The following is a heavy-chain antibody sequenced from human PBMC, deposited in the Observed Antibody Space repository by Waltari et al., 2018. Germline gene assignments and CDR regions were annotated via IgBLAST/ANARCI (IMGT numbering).Heavy chain of an antibody. J-gene: IGHJ5*02. CDR2: VYYRGNT. CDR1: GGSISSSY. D-gene: IGHD3-10*01. CDR3: ATYGSGSPSGYWLDP. V-gene: IGHV4-59*01. Sequence: QVQLQESGPGLVKPSETLSLTCTVSGGSISSSYWSWIRQPPEKGLEWIGHVYYRGNTDYKPSLKSRVSMSVDTSKSQFSLKMTSVTAADTAIYYCATYGSGSPSGYWLDPWGPGTLVTVSS.